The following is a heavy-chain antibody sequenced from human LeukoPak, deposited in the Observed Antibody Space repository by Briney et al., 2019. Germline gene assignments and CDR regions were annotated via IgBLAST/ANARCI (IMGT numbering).Heavy chain of an antibody. D-gene: IGHD6-19*01. Sequence: SETLSLTCAVSGVSINLYYWNWVRQPAGKGLEWIGRMYAGGNTNYNPSLMRRVTMSVDTSKNLFFLNLDFVTAADTAVYSCARDNNGWPPKLYGMDVWGQGTLVTVSS. CDR3: ARDNNGWPPKLYGMDV. CDR2: MYAGGNT. V-gene: IGHV4-4*07. J-gene: IGHJ6*02. CDR1: GVSINLYY.